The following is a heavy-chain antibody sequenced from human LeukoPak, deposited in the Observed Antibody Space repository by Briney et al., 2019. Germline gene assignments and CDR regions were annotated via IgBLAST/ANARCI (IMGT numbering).Heavy chain of an antibody. Sequence: PGGSLRLSCAASGFTFSSYAMSWVRQAPGKGLGWVANIKLDGSEQHYVDSVKGRFTISRDNAENSLYVQMNSLRAEDTAVYYCARWYYGSGSWVLDYWGQGTLVTVSS. CDR2: IKLDGSEQ. J-gene: IGHJ4*02. D-gene: IGHD3-10*01. CDR3: ARWYYGSGSWVLDY. V-gene: IGHV3-7*05. CDR1: GFTFSSYA.